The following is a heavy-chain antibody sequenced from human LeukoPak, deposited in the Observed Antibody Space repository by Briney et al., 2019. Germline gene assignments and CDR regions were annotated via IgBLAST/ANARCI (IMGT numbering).Heavy chain of an antibody. D-gene: IGHD5-18*01. CDR3: ARGPPRYSSY. Sequence: GSLRLSCAASGFSFSSHWMSWVRQAPGKGLEWIGSIDRSGTTNYNPSLKSRVTISVDTSKNQFSLNVRSVTAADTAVYYCARGPPRYSSYWGQGTLVTVSS. V-gene: IGHV4-4*02. J-gene: IGHJ4*02. CDR1: GFSFSSHW. CDR2: IDRSGTT.